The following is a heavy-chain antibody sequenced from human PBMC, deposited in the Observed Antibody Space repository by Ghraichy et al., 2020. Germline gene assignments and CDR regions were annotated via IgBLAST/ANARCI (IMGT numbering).Heavy chain of an antibody. CDR2: IIPIFGTA. J-gene: IGHJ6*02. Sequence: SVKVSCKASGGTFSSYAISWVRQAPGQGLEWMGGIIPIFGTANYAQKFQGRVTITTDESTSTAYMELSSLRSEDTAVYYCAARPQREDTAMAKRLYYYYGMDVWGQGTTVTVSS. V-gene: IGHV1-69*05. CDR1: GGTFSSYA. CDR3: AARPQREDTAMAKRLYYYYGMDV. D-gene: IGHD5-18*01.